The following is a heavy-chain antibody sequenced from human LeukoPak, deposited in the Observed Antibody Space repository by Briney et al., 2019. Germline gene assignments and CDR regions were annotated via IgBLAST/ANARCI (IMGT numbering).Heavy chain of an antibody. CDR2: IYYSGST. V-gene: IGHV4-31*03. CDR3: ARVLPHRHLRYGYYGRRGYAFDI. D-gene: IGHD4-17*01. Sequence: PSRTLSLTCTVSGGSISSGGYYWSWIRQHPGKGLEWIGYIYYSGSTYYNPSLKSRVIISVDTSKNQFSLKLSSVTAADTAVYYCARVLPHRHLRYGYYGRRGYAFDIWGQGTMVAVSS. J-gene: IGHJ3*02. CDR1: GGSISSGGYY.